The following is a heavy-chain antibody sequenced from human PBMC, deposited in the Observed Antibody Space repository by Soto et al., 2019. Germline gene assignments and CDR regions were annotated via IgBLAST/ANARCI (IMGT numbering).Heavy chain of an antibody. Sequence: PSETLSLTCAVYGGSFSGYYWSWIRQPPGKGLEWIGEINHSGSTNYNPSLKSRVTISVDTSKNQFSLKLSSVTAADTAVYYCARRGYSGYVDYWGQGTLVTVSS. V-gene: IGHV4-34*01. CDR2: INHSGST. CDR1: GGSFSGYY. CDR3: ARRGYSGYVDY. D-gene: IGHD5-12*01. J-gene: IGHJ4*02.